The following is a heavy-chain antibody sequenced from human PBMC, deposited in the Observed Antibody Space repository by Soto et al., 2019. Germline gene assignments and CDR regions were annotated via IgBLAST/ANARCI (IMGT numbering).Heavy chain of an antibody. J-gene: IGHJ6*02. V-gene: IGHV3-33*01. CDR3: ARVPNYDFWSGYYSDYYYGMDV. CDR2: IWYDGSNK. Sequence: PGGSLRLSCAASGFTFSSYGMHWVRQAPGRGLEWVAVIWYDGSNKYYADSVKGRFTISRDNSKNTLYLQMNSLRAEDTAVYYCARVPNYDFWSGYYSDYYYGMDVWGQGTTVTVSS. CDR1: GFTFSSYG. D-gene: IGHD3-3*01.